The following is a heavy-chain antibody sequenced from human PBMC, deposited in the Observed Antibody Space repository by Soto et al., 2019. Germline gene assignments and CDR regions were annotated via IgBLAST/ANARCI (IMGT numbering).Heavy chain of an antibody. Sequence: VSCKASGHSFSGSDTDRVHQPHGQGLEWMGWMNPNSGNTGYAQKFQGRVTMTRNTSISTAYMELSSLRSEDTAVYYCARGGNWYYAVYWFDPWGQGTLVTVSS. CDR1: GHSFSGSD. CDR2: MNPNSGNT. D-gene: IGHD1-7*01. J-gene: IGHJ5*02. CDR3: ARGGNWYYAVYWFDP. V-gene: IGHV1-8*02.